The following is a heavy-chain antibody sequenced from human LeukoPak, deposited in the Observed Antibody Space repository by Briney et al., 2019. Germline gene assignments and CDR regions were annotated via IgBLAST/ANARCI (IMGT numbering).Heavy chain of an antibody. D-gene: IGHD2-2*01. V-gene: IGHV4-34*01. J-gene: IGHJ4*02. CDR2: VNHSGST. CDR3: ARADIVVVPAAAASGGFDY. CDR1: GGSFSGYY. Sequence: SETLSLTCAVYGGSFSGYYWSWIRQPPGKGLEWIGEVNHSGSTNYNPSLKSRVTISVDTSKNQFSLKLSSVTAADTAVYYCARADIVVVPAAAASGGFDYWGQGTLVTVSS.